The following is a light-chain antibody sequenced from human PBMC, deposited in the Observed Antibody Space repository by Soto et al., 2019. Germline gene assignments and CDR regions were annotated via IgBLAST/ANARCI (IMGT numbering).Light chain of an antibody. CDR2: KAS. J-gene: IGKJ1*01. V-gene: IGKV1-5*03. CDR3: QHYTSYSAA. Sequence: DIQMAQSPSTLSGSVGDRVTITCRASQTISSWLAWYQQKPGKAPKLLIYKASTLKSGVPSRFSGSGSGTELTLTISSLQPDDFATYYCQHYTSYSAAFGQGTKVDIX. CDR1: QTISSW.